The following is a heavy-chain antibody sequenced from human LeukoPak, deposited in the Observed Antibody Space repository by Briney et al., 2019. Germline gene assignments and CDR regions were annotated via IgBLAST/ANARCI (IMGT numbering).Heavy chain of an antibody. J-gene: IGHJ5*02. V-gene: IGHV3-7*01. CDR1: GFTFSSYW. D-gene: IGHD3-10*01. CDR3: ARRRTITMVRGVISWFDP. Sequence: GGSLRLSCAASGFTFSSYWMSWVRQAPGKGLEGVANIKQDGSEKYYVDSVKGRFTISRDNAKNSLYLQMNSLRAEDTAVYYCARRRTITMVRGVISWFDPWGQGTLVTVSS. CDR2: IKQDGSEK.